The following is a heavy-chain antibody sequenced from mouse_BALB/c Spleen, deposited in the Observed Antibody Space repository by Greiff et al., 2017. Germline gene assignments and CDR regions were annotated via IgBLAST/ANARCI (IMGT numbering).Heavy chain of an antibody. J-gene: IGHJ2*01. CDR2: INPSTGYT. CDR1: GYTFTSYW. CDR3: ARWDYGYYVDY. Sequence: QVQLKQSGAELAKPGASVKMSCKASGYTFTSYWMHWVKQRPGQGLEWIGYINPSTGYTEYNQKFKDKATLTADKSSSTAYMQLSSLTSEDSAVYYCARWDYGYYVDYWGQGTTLTVSS. V-gene: IGHV1-7*01. D-gene: IGHD1-2*01.